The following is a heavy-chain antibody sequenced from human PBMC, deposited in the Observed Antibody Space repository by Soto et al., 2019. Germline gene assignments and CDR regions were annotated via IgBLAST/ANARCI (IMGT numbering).Heavy chain of an antibody. Sequence: LRLSCAASGFTFSSYGIHWVRQAPGKGLEWVAFISDDGNNKYYADSVKGRFTISRDNFRNTLYLQMNSLRGEDTAVYYCAKRRNVLRFLEWSSGMEVWGQGTTVTVSS. CDR2: ISDDGNNK. J-gene: IGHJ6*02. D-gene: IGHD3-3*01. CDR1: GFTFSSYG. V-gene: IGHV3-30*18. CDR3: AKRRNVLRFLEWSSGMEV.